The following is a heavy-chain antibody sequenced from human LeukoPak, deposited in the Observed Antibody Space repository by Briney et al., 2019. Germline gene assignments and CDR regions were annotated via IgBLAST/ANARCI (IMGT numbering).Heavy chain of an antibody. CDR1: GFSFSSYA. D-gene: IGHD3-22*01. Sequence: GGSLRLSCAASGFSFSSYAMSWVRQAPGKGLEWVSAISGSGGSTYYADSVKGRFTISRDNSKNTLYLQMNSLRAEDTAVYYCARVIDYYDNWFDPWGQGTLVTVSS. CDR2: ISGSGGST. V-gene: IGHV3-23*01. J-gene: IGHJ5*02. CDR3: ARVIDYYDNWFDP.